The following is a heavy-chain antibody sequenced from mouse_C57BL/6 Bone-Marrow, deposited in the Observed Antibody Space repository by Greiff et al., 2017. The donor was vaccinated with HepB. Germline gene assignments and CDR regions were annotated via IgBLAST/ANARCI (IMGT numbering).Heavy chain of an antibody. Sequence: QVQLKQSGAELVRPGTSVKVSCKASGYAFTNYLIEWVKQRPGQGLEWIGVINPGSGGTNYNEKFKGKATLTADKSSSTAYMQLSSLTSEDSAVYFCARDRLGRAMDYWGQGTSVTVSS. CDR2: INPGSGGT. D-gene: IGHD3-2*02. CDR1: GYAFTNYL. CDR3: ARDRLGRAMDY. V-gene: IGHV1-54*01. J-gene: IGHJ4*01.